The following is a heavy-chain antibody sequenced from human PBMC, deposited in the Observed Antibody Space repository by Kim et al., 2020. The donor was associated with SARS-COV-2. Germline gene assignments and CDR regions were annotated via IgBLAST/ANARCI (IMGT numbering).Heavy chain of an antibody. V-gene: IGHV4-31*03. D-gene: IGHD3-10*01. J-gene: IGHJ6*02. Sequence: SETLSLTCTVSGGSISSGGYYWSWIRQHPGKGLEWIGYIYYSGSTYYNPSLKSRVTISVDTSKNQFSLKLSSVTAADTAVYYCARENYYGSQPAYYYGMDVWGQGTTVTVSS. CDR1: GGSISSGGYY. CDR2: IYYSGST. CDR3: ARENYYGSQPAYYYGMDV.